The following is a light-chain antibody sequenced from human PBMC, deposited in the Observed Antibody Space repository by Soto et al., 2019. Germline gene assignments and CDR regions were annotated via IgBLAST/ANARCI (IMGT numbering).Light chain of an antibody. CDR1: QSVGSVY. Sequence: DIVLTQSPGTLSLSPGERATLSCRASQSVGSVYLAWYQQKPGQAPRLLIHGASNRASGIPDRFSGSGSGTDFTLTISRLEPEDLAVYYCQQYGSSPRTFGQGTKVEI. CDR2: GAS. J-gene: IGKJ1*01. V-gene: IGKV3-20*01. CDR3: QQYGSSPRT.